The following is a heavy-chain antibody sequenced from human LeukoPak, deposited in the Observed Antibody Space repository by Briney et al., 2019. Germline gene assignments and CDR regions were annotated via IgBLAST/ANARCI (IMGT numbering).Heavy chain of an antibody. D-gene: IGHD1-14*01. CDR2: INPYSGGT. V-gene: IGHV1-2*02. CDR1: GYSFTGYY. Sequence: ASVTVSCKASGYSFTGYYMHWVRQAPGQGLEWMGWINPYSGGTNYAQSFQGRVTMTRDTSNTTVYMELHSLTSDDTAVYYCARYPPDDFWGQGTLVTVSS. J-gene: IGHJ4*02. CDR3: ARYPPDDF.